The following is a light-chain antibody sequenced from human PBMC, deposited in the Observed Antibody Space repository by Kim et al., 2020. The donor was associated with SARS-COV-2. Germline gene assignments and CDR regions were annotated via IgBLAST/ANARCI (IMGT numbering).Light chain of an antibody. V-gene: IGLV3-19*01. CDR3: SSRDITGDHYV. CDR1: SLRNYY. Sequence: ALGQTVKITCQGDSLRNYYPSWYQQKPGQAPVLVIYGRHNRPSGIPDRFSDSTSGDTASLTITGAQAGDEADYYCSSRDITGDHYVFGSGTKVTVL. J-gene: IGLJ1*01. CDR2: GRH.